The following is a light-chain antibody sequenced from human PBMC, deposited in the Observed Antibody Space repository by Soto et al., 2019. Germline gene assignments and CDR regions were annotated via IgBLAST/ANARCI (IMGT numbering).Light chain of an antibody. J-gene: IGLJ2*01. Sequence: QSVLTQPRSVSGSPGQSITISCCGTIRDIGGYNFISWYQQHPGAAPKIIIYDVSKRPSGVPDRFSGSTSGNTASLTISGLQAEDDAFYYCCSYAGSNTLAFGGGTKLTVL. V-gene: IGLV2-11*01. CDR1: IRDIGGYNF. CDR2: DVS. CDR3: CSYAGSNTLA.